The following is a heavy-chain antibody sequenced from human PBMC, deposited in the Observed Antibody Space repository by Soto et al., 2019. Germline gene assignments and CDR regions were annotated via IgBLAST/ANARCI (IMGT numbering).Heavy chain of an antibody. V-gene: IGHV3-23*01. D-gene: IGHD2-15*01. CDR2: ISGSGGST. CDR3: AKAYIVVVVAPNWFDP. CDR1: GFTFSSYA. J-gene: IGHJ5*02. Sequence: GGSLSLSCAASGFTFSSYAMSWVRQAPGKGLEWVSAISGSGGSTYYADSVKGRFTISRDNSKNTLYLQMNSLRAEDTAVYYCAKAYIVVVVAPNWFDPWGQGTLVTVSS.